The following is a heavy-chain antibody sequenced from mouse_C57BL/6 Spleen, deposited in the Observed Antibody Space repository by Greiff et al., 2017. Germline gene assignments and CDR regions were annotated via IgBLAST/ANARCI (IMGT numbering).Heavy chain of an antibody. V-gene: IGHV1-53*01. CDR1: GYTFTSYW. CDR2: INPSNGGT. Sequence: QVQLQQPGTELVKPGASVKLSCKASGYTFTSYWMHWVKQRPGQGLEWIGNINPSNGGTNYNEKFKSKATLTVDKSSSTAYMQLSSLTSEDSAVYHCAREDYYGSSPWYFDVWGTGTTVTVSS. CDR3: AREDYYGSSPWYFDV. D-gene: IGHD1-1*01. J-gene: IGHJ1*03.